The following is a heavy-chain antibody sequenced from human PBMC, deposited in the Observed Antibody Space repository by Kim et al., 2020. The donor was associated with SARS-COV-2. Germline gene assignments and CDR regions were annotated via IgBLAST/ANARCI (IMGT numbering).Heavy chain of an antibody. D-gene: IGHD6-6*01. Sequence: NNSPSFQGHVTISADKSISTAYLQWSSLKASDTAMYYCASPYSSSSGTDYWGQGTLVTVSS. J-gene: IGHJ4*02. V-gene: IGHV5-10-1*01. CDR3: ASPYSSSSGTDY.